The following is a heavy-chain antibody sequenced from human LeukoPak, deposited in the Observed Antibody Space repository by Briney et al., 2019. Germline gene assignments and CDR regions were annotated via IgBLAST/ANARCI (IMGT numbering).Heavy chain of an antibody. CDR2: ISSSSSTI. D-gene: IGHD2-2*01. J-gene: IGHJ4*02. CDR3: AKDSGYCSSTSCDIFDY. V-gene: IGHV3-48*04. Sequence: GGSLRLSCAASGFTFSSYSMNWVRQAPGKGLEWVSYISSSSSTIYYADSVKGRFTISRDNAKNSLYLQMNSLRAEDTAVYYCAKDSGYCSSTSCDIFDYWGQGTLVTVSS. CDR1: GFTFSSYS.